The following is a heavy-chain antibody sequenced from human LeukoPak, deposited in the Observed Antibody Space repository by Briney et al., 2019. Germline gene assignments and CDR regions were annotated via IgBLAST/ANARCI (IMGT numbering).Heavy chain of an antibody. D-gene: IGHD1-26*01. CDR2: INPSGGST. Sequence: ASVKVSCKASGYTFTSYYMHWVRQAPGQGLEWMGIINPSGGSTSYAQKFQGRVTMTRDTSTSTVYMELSSLRSEDTAVYYCARTDSGSYYYYYYYGMDVWGQGTTVTVSS. V-gene: IGHV1-46*01. CDR3: ARTDSGSYYYYYYYGMDV. J-gene: IGHJ6*02. CDR1: GYTFTSYY.